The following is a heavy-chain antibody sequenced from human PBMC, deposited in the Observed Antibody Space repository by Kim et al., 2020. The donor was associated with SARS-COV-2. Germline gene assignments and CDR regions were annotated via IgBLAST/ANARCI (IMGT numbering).Heavy chain of an antibody. CDR3: TTDPTDYPGY. J-gene: IGHJ4*02. CDR1: GFTFSNAW. V-gene: IGHV3-15*01. CDR2: IKSKTDGGTT. D-gene: IGHD4-17*01. Sequence: GGSLRLSCAASGFTFSNAWMSWVRQAPGKGLEWVGRIKSKTDGGTTDYAAPVKGRFTISRDDSKNTLYLQMNSLKIDDSAVYYCTTDPTDYPGYWGQGTLVTVSS.